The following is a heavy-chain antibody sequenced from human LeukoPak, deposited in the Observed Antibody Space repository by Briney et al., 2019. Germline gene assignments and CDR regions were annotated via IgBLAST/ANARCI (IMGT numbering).Heavy chain of an antibody. D-gene: IGHD5-18*01. CDR1: GYTFTSYD. CDR2: MNPNSGNT. CDR3: ARANRAVTESDFDY. V-gene: IGHV1-8*01. Sequence: ASVKVSCKASGYTFTSYDINWVRQATGQGLEWMGWMNPNSGNTGYAQKFQGRVTMTRNTSISTAYIELSSLRSEDTAVYYCARANRAVTESDFDYWGQGTLVTVSS. J-gene: IGHJ4*02.